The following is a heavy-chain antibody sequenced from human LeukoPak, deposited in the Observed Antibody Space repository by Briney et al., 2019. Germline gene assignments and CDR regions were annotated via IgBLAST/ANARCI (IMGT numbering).Heavy chain of an antibody. V-gene: IGHV4-59*01. CDR3: ARTYYIYGLY. CDR1: GGSISNYH. J-gene: IGHJ4*02. D-gene: IGHD5-18*01. Sequence: SETLSLTCTVSGGSISNYHWNWIRHSPGKGLEWIGDISYSGDTNYNPSLKSRVTISLDTSKNQFSLKLSSVAAADTAVYYCARTYYIYGLYWGQGTPVTVSS. CDR2: ISYSGDT.